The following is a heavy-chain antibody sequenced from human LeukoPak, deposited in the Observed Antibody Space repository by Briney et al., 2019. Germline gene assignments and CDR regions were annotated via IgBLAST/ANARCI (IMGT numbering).Heavy chain of an antibody. J-gene: IGHJ4*02. V-gene: IGHV3-7*01. CDR3: ARGGLYRYGGTSGDY. D-gene: IGHD5-18*01. CDR2: IKQDGSEK. CDR1: GFTFSSYW. Sequence: GGSLRLSCAASGFTFSSYWMSWVRQAPGKGLEWVANIKQDGSEKYYVDSVQGRFTISRDNAKNSLYLQMNSLRGEDTAVYYCARGGLYRYGGTSGDYWGQGTLVTVSS.